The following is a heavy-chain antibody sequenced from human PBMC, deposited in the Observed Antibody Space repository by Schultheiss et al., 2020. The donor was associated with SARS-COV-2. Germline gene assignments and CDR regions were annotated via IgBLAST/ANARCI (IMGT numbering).Heavy chain of an antibody. CDR2: IKQDGSEK. J-gene: IGHJ4*02. Sequence: GGSLRLSCAASGFTFSSYWMSWVRQAPGKGLEWVANIKQDGSEKYYVDSVKGRFTISRDNAKNSLYLQMNSLRAEDTAVYYCAKDLGGIAVAGIYDYWGQGTLVTVSS. V-gene: IGHV3-7*03. D-gene: IGHD6-19*01. CDR3: AKDLGGIAVAGIYDY. CDR1: GFTFSSYW.